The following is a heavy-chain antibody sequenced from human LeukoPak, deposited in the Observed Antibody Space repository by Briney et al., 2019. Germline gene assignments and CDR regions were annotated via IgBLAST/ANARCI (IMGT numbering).Heavy chain of an antibody. Sequence: SVTVSCKASGGTFSSYAISWVRQAPGQGLEWMGGIIPIFGTANYAQKFQGRVTITADESTSTAYMELSSLRSEDTAVYYCAREEYCTNGVCFPDYGGQGTLVTASS. CDR1: GGTFSSYA. J-gene: IGHJ4*02. V-gene: IGHV1-69*13. D-gene: IGHD2-8*01. CDR2: IIPIFGTA. CDR3: AREEYCTNGVCFPDY.